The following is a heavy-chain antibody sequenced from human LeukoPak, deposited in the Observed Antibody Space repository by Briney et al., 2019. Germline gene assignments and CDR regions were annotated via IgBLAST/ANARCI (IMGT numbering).Heavy chain of an antibody. D-gene: IGHD3-22*01. CDR3: ARDSDSSGYCDY. CDR2: ISYDGRNK. Sequence: GGSLRLSCAASGFTFSNYGMHWVRQAPGKGLEWVAVISYDGRNKYYADSVKGRFTVSRDNAKNSLYLQMNSLRAEDTAVYYCARDSDSSGYCDYWGQGTLVTVSS. V-gene: IGHV3-30*03. J-gene: IGHJ4*02. CDR1: GFTFSNYG.